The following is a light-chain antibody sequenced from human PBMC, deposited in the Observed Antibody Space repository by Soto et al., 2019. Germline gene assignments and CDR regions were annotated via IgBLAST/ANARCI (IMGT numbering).Light chain of an antibody. V-gene: IGKV3-15*01. CDR1: QSVSID. CDR2: GAS. J-gene: IGKJ1*01. Sequence: IVFTQSPGHLSSSPGERPTLSCRASQSVSIDLAWYQQTPGQAPRLLIYGASTRATGIPVRFSGSASGTEFTLTISSLQSEDFTVYYCQQYNKWPLTFGQGTKVDIK. CDR3: QQYNKWPLT.